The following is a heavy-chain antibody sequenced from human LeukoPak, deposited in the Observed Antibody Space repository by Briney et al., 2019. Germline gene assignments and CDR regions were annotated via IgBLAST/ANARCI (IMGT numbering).Heavy chain of an antibody. Sequence: PTGGSLRLSCAAAGFDFSDFWMSWVRQAPGKGLEWVSTINQNGNVKHYLDSVKGRFIISRDNAENSASLQMNSLRDEDTAIYYCARLLGQSTIYDLWGQGTLVTVSS. D-gene: IGHD5/OR15-5a*01. CDR3: ARLLGQSTIYDL. J-gene: IGHJ5*02. V-gene: IGHV3-7*01. CDR1: GFDFSDFW. CDR2: INQNGNVK.